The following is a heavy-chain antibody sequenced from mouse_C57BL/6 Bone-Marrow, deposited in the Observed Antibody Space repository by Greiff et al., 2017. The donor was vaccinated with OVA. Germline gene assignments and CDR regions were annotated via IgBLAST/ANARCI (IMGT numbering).Heavy chain of an antibody. Sequence: VQLQQPGAELVKPGASVKLSCKASGYTFTSYWMHWVKQRPGQGLEWIGMIHPNSGSTNYNEKFKSKATLTVDKSSSTAYMQLSSLTSEDSAVHYCARWGSSYVAWFAYWGQGTLVTVSA. D-gene: IGHD1-1*01. CDR3: ARWGSSYVAWFAY. CDR2: IHPNSGST. V-gene: IGHV1-64*01. CDR1: GYTFTSYW. J-gene: IGHJ3*01.